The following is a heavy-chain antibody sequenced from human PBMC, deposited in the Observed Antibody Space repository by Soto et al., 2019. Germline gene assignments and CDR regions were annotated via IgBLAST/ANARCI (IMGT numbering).Heavy chain of an antibody. Sequence: GASVKVSCKASGYTFTSYGISWVRQAPGQGLEWMGWISAYNGNTNYAQKLQGRVTMTTDTSTGTAYMELRSLRSDDTAVYYCAREGGAGYSSSWYHSDYWGQGTLVTVSS. CDR2: ISAYNGNT. V-gene: IGHV1-18*01. CDR1: GYTFTSYG. D-gene: IGHD6-13*01. J-gene: IGHJ4*02. CDR3: AREGGAGYSSSWYHSDY.